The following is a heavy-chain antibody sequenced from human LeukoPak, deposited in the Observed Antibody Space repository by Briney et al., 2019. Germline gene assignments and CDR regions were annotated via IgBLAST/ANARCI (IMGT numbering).Heavy chain of an antibody. D-gene: IGHD1-1*01. CDR2: IRYSGADI. J-gene: IGHJ3*02. CDR1: GFPFSDYY. V-gene: IGHV3-11*01. Sequence: PGGSLRLSCVASGFPFSDYYMSWIRQAPGKGLEWISYIRYSGADIYYADSVKGRFTISRDNAKKSLYLQMSSLRADDTAVYYCARDDMLERPSFDIWGQGTMVTVSS. CDR3: ARDDMLERPSFDI.